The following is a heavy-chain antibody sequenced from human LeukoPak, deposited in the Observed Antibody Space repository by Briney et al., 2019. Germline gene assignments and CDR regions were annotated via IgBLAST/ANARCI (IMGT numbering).Heavy chain of an antibody. CDR1: GGSFSGYY. CDR3: ARRYSYGPWYFGY. CDR2: INHSGST. D-gene: IGHD5-18*01. J-gene: IGHJ4*02. Sequence: SETLSLTCAVYGGSFSGYYWSWIRQPPGKGLEWIGEINHSGSTNYNPSLKSRVTISVDTSKNQFSLKLSSVTAADTAVYYCARRYSYGPWYFGYWGQGTLVTVSS. V-gene: IGHV4-34*01.